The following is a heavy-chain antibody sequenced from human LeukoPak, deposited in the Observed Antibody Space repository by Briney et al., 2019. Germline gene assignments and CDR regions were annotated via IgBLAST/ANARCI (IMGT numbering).Heavy chain of an antibody. J-gene: IGHJ5*02. Sequence: GGSLRLSCVASGFTFSNYWMLWVRQPPGKGLVWVSRIYVDGRTTNYADSVKGRFTISRDNAKNTVYLEMNSLSVEDTATYYCIRDFRSADLWGQGTLVTVTS. CDR2: IYVDGRTT. V-gene: IGHV3-74*01. CDR3: IRDFRSADL. CDR1: GFTFSNYW.